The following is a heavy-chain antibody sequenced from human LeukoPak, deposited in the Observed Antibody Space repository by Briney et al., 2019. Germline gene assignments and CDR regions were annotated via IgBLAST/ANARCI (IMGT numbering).Heavy chain of an antibody. V-gene: IGHV1-46*01. D-gene: IGHD2-15*01. CDR3: ARLLGFCSGSSCYRDAFDI. CDR1: GYTFTSYY. J-gene: IGHJ3*02. CDR2: INPSGGST. Sequence: ASVKVSCKASGYTFTSYYMHWVRQAPGQGLEWMGIINPSGGSTSYAQKFQGRVTMTRDTSTSTVYMELSSLRSEDTAVYYCARLLGFCSGSSCYRDAFDIWGQGTMLTVSS.